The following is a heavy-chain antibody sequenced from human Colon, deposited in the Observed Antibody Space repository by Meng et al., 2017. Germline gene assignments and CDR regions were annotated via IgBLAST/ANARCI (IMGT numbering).Heavy chain of an antibody. J-gene: IGHJ4*02. Sequence: QVHLNESGPGRVRPSNDRPLVGTVSGGSIKSGGYHWSWVRPHPGKGLEYIGFMSDSGTTDYNPSLRSRVSISEIGSSKNQFSLTLRSVTAADTATYFCARDTLYGTDYWGQGVLVTVSS. V-gene: IGHV4-31*03. CDR2: MSDSGTT. D-gene: IGHD4-17*01. CDR1: GGSIKSGGYH. CDR3: ARDTLYGTDY.